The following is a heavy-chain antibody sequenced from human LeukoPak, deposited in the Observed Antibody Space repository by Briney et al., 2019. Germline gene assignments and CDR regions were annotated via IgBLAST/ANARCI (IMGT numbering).Heavy chain of an antibody. CDR2: INHSGST. CDR1: GGSFSGYY. J-gene: IGHJ1*01. CDR3: ARDTHDYGSN. V-gene: IGHV4-34*01. D-gene: IGHD4-17*01. Sequence: SETLSLTCAVYGGSFSGYYWSWIRQPPGKGLEWIGEINHSGSTNYNPSLKSRVTISVDTSKNQFSLKLSSVTAADTAVYYCARDTHDYGSNWGQGTLVTVSS.